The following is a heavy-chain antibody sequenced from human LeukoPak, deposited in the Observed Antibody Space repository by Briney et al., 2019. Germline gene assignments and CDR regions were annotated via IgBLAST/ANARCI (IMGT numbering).Heavy chain of an antibody. V-gene: IGHV1-69*05. D-gene: IGHD3-10*01. CDR2: IIPVFGTA. CDR1: GGTFSSYA. Sequence: ASVKVSCKASGGTFSSYAINWVRQAPGQGLEWMGGIIPVFGTANYAQKFQGRVTITTDESTSTAYMELSSLRSEDTAVYYCARVYGSGSKKNWFDPWGQGTLVTVSS. CDR3: ARVYGSGSKKNWFDP. J-gene: IGHJ5*02.